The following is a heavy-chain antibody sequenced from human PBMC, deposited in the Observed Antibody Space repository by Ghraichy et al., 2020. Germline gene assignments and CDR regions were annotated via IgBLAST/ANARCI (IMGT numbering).Heavy chain of an antibody. CDR3: ARDLGSGWYLAY. CDR1: GFIFSSYW. J-gene: IGHJ4*02. CDR2: IKKDGSQK. Sequence: GGSLRLSCAASGFIFSSYWMSWVRQAPGKGLEWVSNIKKDGSQKYYVDSVKGRFTISRDNAKNSLYLQMNRLRAEDTAVYYCARDLGSGWYLAYWGQGAMVT. V-gene: IGHV3-7*01. D-gene: IGHD6-19*01.